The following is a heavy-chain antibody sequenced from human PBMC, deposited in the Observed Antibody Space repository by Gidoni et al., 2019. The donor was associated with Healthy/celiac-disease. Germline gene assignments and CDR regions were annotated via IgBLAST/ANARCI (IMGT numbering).Heavy chain of an antibody. CDR2: INHSGST. D-gene: IGHD2-2*01. J-gene: IGHJ6*03. CDR1: GGSFSGYY. Sequence: QVQLQQWGAGLLKPSETLSLTCAVYGGSFSGYYWSWIRQPPGKGLEWIGEINHSGSTNYNPSLKSRVTISVDTSKNQFSLKLSSVTAADTAVYYCARSVYCSSTSCYEDEDYYYYMDVWGKGTTVTVSS. V-gene: IGHV4-34*01. CDR3: ARSVYCSSTSCYEDEDYYYYMDV.